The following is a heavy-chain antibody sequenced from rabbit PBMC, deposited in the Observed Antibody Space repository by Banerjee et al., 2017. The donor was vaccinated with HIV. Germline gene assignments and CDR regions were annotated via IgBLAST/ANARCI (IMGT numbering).Heavy chain of an antibody. CDR1: GFSFSNKYV. J-gene: IGHJ4*01. V-gene: IGHV1S45*01. D-gene: IGHD8-1*01. Sequence: QEQLEESGGDLVKPEGSLTITCTASGFSFSNKYVMCWVRQAPGKGLEWIGCINSSSRNVVYATWAKGRFTISRTSSTTVALQMTSLTAADTATYFCARDYVGDSYSAFDLWGPGTLVTVS. CDR2: INSSSRNV. CDR3: ARDYVGDSYSAFDL.